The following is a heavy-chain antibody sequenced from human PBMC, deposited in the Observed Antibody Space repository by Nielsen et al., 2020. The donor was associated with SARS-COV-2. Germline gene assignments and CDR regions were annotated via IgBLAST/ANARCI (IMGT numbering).Heavy chain of an antibody. Sequence: SETLSLTCAVYSGSFSGHYWTWIRQPPGKGVEWIGEINHSGGTNYKPSLKSRVTILVDASKSQFSLKLSSVTAADTAVYYCARRNRLASPGAHFDVWGRGALVTVSS. CDR1: SGSFSGHY. CDR3: ARRNRLASPGAHFDV. J-gene: IGHJ2*01. V-gene: IGHV4-34*01. D-gene: IGHD2-2*01. CDR2: INHSGGT.